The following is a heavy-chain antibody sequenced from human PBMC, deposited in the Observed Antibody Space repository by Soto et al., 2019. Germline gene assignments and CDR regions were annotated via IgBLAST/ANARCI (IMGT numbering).Heavy chain of an antibody. CDR2: IYYSGTT. CDR1: GGSTRNYF. CDR3: ARYVNPYDTAVWFDP. V-gene: IGHV4-59*01. J-gene: IGHJ5*02. D-gene: IGHD3-9*01. Sequence: QVQLQESGPGLVKPSETLSLTCTVSGGSTRNYFWSWIRQPPGKGLEWIGCIYYSGTTNYNSSLKSRVTVSLDTSKNKSSLRLRSVTAAATAVYYCARYVNPYDTAVWFDPWGQGTLVTVSS.